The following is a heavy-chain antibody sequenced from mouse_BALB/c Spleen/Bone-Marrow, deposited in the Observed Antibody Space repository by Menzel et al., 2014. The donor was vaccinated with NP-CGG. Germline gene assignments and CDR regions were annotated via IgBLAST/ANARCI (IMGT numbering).Heavy chain of an antibody. J-gene: IGHJ1*01. CDR1: GFTFSGFG. V-gene: IGHV5-17*02. D-gene: IGHD1-1*01. CDR2: ISRGSSTI. Sequence: EVKLEESGGGLVQPGGSRKLSCAASGFTFSGFGMHWVRQAPEKGLEWVAYISRGSSTIYYADTVKGRFTISRDNPKNTLCQQMTSLRSEDTAMYYCARSGITTGSYWYFDIWGAGTTVTVSS. CDR3: ARSGITTGSYWYFDI.